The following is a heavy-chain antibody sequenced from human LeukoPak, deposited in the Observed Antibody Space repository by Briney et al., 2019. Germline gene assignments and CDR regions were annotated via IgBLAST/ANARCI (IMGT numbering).Heavy chain of an antibody. CDR1: GGSISSSSYY. CDR2: IYYSGST. V-gene: IGHV4-39*01. J-gene: IGHJ4*02. Sequence: PSETLSLTCTVSGGSISSSSYYWGWIRQPPGKGLGWIVSIYYSGSTYYNPSLKSRVTISVDTSKNQFSLKLSSVTAADTAVYYCARPGSYDSSGYYSDWGQGTLVTVSS. CDR3: ARPGSYDSSGYYSD. D-gene: IGHD3-22*01.